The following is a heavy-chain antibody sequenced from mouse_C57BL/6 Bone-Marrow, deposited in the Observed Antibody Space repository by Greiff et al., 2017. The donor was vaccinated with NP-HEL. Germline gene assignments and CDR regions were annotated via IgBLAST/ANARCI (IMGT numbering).Heavy chain of an antibody. J-gene: IGHJ2*01. D-gene: IGHD2-14*01. Sequence: VQLQESGAELVRPGTSVKMSCKASGYTFTNYWIGWAKQRPGHGLEWIGDIYPGGGYTNYNEKFKGKATLTADKSSSTAYMQFSSLTSEDSAIYYCAREEYDGGGGYFDYWGQGTTLTVSS. V-gene: IGHV1-63*01. CDR3: AREEYDGGGGYFDY. CDR1: GYTFTNYW. CDR2: IYPGGGYT.